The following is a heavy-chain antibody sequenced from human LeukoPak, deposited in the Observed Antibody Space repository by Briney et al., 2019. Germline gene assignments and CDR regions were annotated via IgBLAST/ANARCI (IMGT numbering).Heavy chain of an antibody. CDR1: GFTFSSYG. CDR2: ISYDGSNK. Sequence: GGSLRLSCAASGFTFSSYGMHWVRQAPGKGLEWVAVISYDGSNKYYADSVKGRFTISRDNSKNTLYLQMNSLRAEDTAVYYCAKDPYGANLDYWGRGTLVTVSS. D-gene: IGHD4-17*01. J-gene: IGHJ4*02. V-gene: IGHV3-30*18. CDR3: AKDPYGANLDY.